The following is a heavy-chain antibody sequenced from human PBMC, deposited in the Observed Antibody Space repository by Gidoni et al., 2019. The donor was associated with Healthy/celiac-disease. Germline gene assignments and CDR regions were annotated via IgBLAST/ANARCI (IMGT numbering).Heavy chain of an antibody. J-gene: IGHJ4*02. CDR2: IWYDGSNK. V-gene: IGHV3-33*01. CDR3: ARHAGIAVAGIDY. Sequence: QVQLVESGGGVVQPGRSLRLSCAASGFTFSSYGMPWVRQAPGKGLEWVAVIWYDGSNKYYADSVKGRFTISRDNSKNTLYLQMNSLRAEDTAVYYCARHAGIAVAGIDYWGQGTLVTVSS. D-gene: IGHD6-19*01. CDR1: GFTFSSYG.